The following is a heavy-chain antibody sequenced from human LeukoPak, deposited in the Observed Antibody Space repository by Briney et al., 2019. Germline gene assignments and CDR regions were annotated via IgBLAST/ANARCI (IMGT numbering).Heavy chain of an antibody. CDR3: AKSYPLVVMPAESPFDY. CDR1: GFTFSSYA. D-gene: IGHD2-2*01. V-gene: IGHV3-23*01. CDR2: ISGGGAIT. J-gene: IGHJ4*02. Sequence: PGGSLRLSCAASGFTFSSYAMSWVRQAPGKGLEWVSAISGGGAITSYSDSVKGRFTISRDNSKNTLYLQMNSLRAEDTALYYCAKSYPLVVMPAESPFDYWGQGTLVTVSS.